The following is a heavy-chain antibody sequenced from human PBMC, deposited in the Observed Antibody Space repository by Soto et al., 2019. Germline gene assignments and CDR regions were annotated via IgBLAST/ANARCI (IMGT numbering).Heavy chain of an antibody. J-gene: IGHJ6*02. V-gene: IGHV4-59*01. CDR1: GGSISSYY. Sequence: PSETLSLTCTVSGGSISSYYWSWIRQPPGKGLEWIGYIYYSGSTNYNPSLKSRVTISVDTSKNQFSLKLSSVTAADTAVYYCARVNPVGGPPYYYGMDVWGQGTTVTVSS. CDR2: IYYSGST. D-gene: IGHD1-26*01. CDR3: ARVNPVGGPPYYYGMDV.